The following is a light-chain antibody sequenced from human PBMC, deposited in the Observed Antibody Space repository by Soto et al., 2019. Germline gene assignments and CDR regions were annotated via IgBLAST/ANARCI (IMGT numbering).Light chain of an antibody. J-gene: IGKJ1*01. CDR3: QQYGSSSWT. V-gene: IGKV3-20*01. Sequence: VVTECAGTRSWXXXEXXALXXXSSQSVSSSYLAWYQQKPGQAPRLLIYGASSRATGIPDRFSGSGSGTDFTLTISRLEPEDFAVYYCQQYGSSSWTFGQGTKVE. CDR1: QSVSSSY. CDR2: GAS.